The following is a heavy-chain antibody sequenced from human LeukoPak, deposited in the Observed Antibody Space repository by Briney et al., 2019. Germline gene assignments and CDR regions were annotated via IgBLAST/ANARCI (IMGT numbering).Heavy chain of an antibody. Sequence: PSETLSLTCTVFGGSLSGYYWSWIRQTPVKGLEWIGEINHTGSTNPNPSLTSRFTISVDTSNNQISLNLSSVTAADTAVYYCAREGGNYDSSRYYFVVRGFDMWGQGTLVTVSS. D-gene: IGHD3-22*01. J-gene: IGHJ3*02. CDR2: INHTGST. CDR3: AREGGNYDSSRYYFVVRGFDM. V-gene: IGHV4-34*01. CDR1: GGSLSGYY.